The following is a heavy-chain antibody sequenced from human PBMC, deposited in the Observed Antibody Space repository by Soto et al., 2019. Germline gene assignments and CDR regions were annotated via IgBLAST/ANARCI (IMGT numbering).Heavy chain of an antibody. CDR2: VTGGNGDT. Sequence: QVQLVQSGAEVKEPGASVKVSCRTSGYTFMSHVMHWVRQAPGQRLEWMGWVTGGNGDTKYSQNFQGRVTITRDTSATTAYMELCRLTSEDTAIYYCARDSGIRGPSGDLDYWGQGTLVTVSS. D-gene: IGHD1-20*01. CDR3: ARDSGIRGPSGDLDY. V-gene: IGHV1-3*01. CDR1: GYTFMSHV. J-gene: IGHJ4*02.